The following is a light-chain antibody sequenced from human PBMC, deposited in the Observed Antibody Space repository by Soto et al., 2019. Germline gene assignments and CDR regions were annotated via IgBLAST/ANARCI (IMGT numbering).Light chain of an antibody. V-gene: IGLV4-60*02. J-gene: IGLJ3*02. CDR3: ETWYSNTHKV. CDR2: LEGSGSY. Sequence: QLVLTQSSSASASLGSSVKLTCTLSSGHSTYIISWHQHQPGKAPRYLMKLEGSGSYNRGSGVPDRFSGSSSGADRYLTISNLQFEDEGDYYCETWYSNTHKVFGGGTKLTVL. CDR1: SGHSTYI.